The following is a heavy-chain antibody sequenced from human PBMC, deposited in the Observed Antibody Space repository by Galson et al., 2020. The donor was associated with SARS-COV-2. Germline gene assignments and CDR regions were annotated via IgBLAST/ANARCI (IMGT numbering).Heavy chain of an antibody. J-gene: IGHJ5*01. CDR3: AKGRNSGSYSALDS. CDR2: ISYTGGST. CDR1: GFAFSNYA. V-gene: IGHV3-23*01. Sequence: GGSLRLSCAAPGFAFSNYAMNWVRQAPGKGLEWVSVISYTGGSTYYADSVKGRFTISRDNSKDTLYLQMNSLRAEDTAVYYCAKGRNSGSYSALDSWGQGTWSPSPQ. D-gene: IGHD1-26*01.